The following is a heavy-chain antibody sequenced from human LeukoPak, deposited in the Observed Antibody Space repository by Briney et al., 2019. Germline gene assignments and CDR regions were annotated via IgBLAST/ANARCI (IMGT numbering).Heavy chain of an antibody. D-gene: IGHD2-8*01. Sequence: GGSLRLSCAASGFTFSSYSMNWVRQAPGKGLEWVSSISSSSSYIYYADSVKGRFTISRDNAKNSLYLQMNSLRAEDTAVYYCARDEDIVLMVYAIGINYFDYWGQGTLVTVSS. J-gene: IGHJ4*02. CDR1: GFTFSSYS. CDR3: ARDEDIVLMVYAIGINYFDY. V-gene: IGHV3-21*01. CDR2: ISSSSSYI.